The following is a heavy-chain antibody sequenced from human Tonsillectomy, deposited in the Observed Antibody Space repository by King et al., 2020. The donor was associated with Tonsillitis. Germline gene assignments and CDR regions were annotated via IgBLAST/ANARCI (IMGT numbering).Heavy chain of an antibody. CDR2: ICYTGST. CDR1: GGSITTNSCY. D-gene: IGHD3-16*02. Sequence: LQLQESGPGLVKPLETLSLTCTGSGGSITTNSCYWGWIRQPPGKGLDGVARICYTGSTQCSPSLKSRVTISVDTAKNRFSLRLSSVTAADTAVYYCARQTYDYLWGSYRPTFDYWGQGTLVTVSS. V-gene: IGHV4-39*01. CDR3: ARQTYDYLWGSYRPTFDY. J-gene: IGHJ4*02.